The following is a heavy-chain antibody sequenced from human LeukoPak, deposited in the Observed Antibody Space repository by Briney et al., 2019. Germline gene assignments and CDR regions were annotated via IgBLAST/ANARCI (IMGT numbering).Heavy chain of an antibody. J-gene: IGHJ6*02. CDR2: INHSGST. CDR3: ARVSGTVKYYYYYYGMDV. V-gene: IGHV4-34*01. CDR1: GGSFSGYY. Sequence: SEALSLTCAVYGGSFSGYYWSWIRQPPGKGLEWMGEINHSGSTNYNPSLKSRVTISVDTSKNQFSLKLSSVTAADTAVYYCARVSGTVKYYYYYYGMDVWGQGTTVTVSS. D-gene: IGHD4-17*01.